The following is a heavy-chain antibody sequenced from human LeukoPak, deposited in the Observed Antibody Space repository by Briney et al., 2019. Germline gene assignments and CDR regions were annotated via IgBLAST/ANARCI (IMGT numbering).Heavy chain of an antibody. V-gene: IGHV3-23*01. D-gene: IGHD6-19*01. CDR2: ISVSGVST. CDR1: EFTFSSYA. Sequence: GGSLRLSCAASEFTFSSYAMSWVRQAPGKGLEWVSAISVSGVSTYYADSVKGRFTISRDNSKNTLYLQMSSLRAEDTAVYYCAGITTIAVAGMIYWGQGTLVTVSS. CDR3: AGITTIAVAGMIY. J-gene: IGHJ4*02.